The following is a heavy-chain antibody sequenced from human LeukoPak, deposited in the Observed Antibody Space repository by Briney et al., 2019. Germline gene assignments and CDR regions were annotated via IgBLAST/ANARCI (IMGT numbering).Heavy chain of an antibody. CDR3: ARAGGRITIFGVDRYYYGMDV. V-gene: IGHV4-34*01. D-gene: IGHD3-3*01. Sequence: SETLSLTCAVYGGSFSGYYWSWIRQPPGKGLEWIGEINHSGSTNYNPSLKSRVTISVDTSKNQFSLKLSSVTAADTAVYYCARAGGRITIFGVDRYYYGMDVWGQGTTVTVSS. CDR2: INHSGST. CDR1: GGSFSGYY. J-gene: IGHJ6*02.